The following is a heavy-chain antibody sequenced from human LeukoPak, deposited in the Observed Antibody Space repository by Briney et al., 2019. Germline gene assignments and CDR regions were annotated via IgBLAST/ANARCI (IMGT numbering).Heavy chain of an antibody. V-gene: IGHV4-34*01. Sequence: SETLSLTCTVSGGSISSYYWSWIRQPPGKGLEWIGEINHSGSTNYNPSLKSRVTISVDTSKNQFSLKLSSVTAADTAVYYCARVVAILGYYYMDVWGKGTTVTVSS. CDR2: INHSGST. J-gene: IGHJ6*03. CDR1: GGSISSYY. D-gene: IGHD5-12*01. CDR3: ARVVAILGYYYMDV.